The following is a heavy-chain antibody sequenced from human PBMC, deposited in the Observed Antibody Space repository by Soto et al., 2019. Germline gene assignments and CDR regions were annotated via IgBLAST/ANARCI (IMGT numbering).Heavy chain of an antibody. CDR3: ARWATVTTDFDY. J-gene: IGHJ4*02. V-gene: IGHV4-31*03. Sequence: SETLSLTCTVSGGSISSGCYYWSWIRQHPGKGLEWIGYIYYSGSTYYNPSLKSRVTISVDTSKNQFSLKLSSVTAADTAVYYCARWATVTTDFDYWGQGTLVTVSS. D-gene: IGHD4-17*01. CDR1: GGSISSGCYY. CDR2: IYYSGST.